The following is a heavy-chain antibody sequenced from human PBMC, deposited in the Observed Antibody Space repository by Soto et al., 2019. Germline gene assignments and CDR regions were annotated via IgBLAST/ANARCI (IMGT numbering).Heavy chain of an antibody. V-gene: IGHV1-18*01. CDR1: GYAFTTYG. J-gene: IGHJ4*02. CDR3: ARGRYGDY. CDR2: ISAHNGNT. Sequence: QVHLVQSGAEVKKPGASVRVSCQASGYAFTTYGITWVRQAPGQGLEWMGWISAHNGNTNYAQKLQGRVTGNRDTTTNTAYMELKSLGYDDTAVYYCARGRYGDYWGQGALVTVSS. D-gene: IGHD1-1*01.